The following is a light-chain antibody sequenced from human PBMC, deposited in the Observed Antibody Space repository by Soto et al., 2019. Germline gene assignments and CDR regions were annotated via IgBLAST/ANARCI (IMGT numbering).Light chain of an antibody. CDR3: ALYMGNGISV. Sequence: QTVVTQEPSFSVSPGGTVTLTCALNSGSVSTSYYPSWYQQTPGQAPRTLIYSTSTRSSGVPDRFSGSILGNKAALTITGAQADDESDYYCALYMGNGISVLGGGTQLTVL. V-gene: IGLV8-61*01. CDR2: STS. J-gene: IGLJ2*01. CDR1: SGSVSTSYY.